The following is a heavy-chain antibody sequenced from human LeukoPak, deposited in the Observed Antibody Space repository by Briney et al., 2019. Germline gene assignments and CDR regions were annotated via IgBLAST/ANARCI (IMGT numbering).Heavy chain of an antibody. J-gene: IGHJ4*02. Sequence: PSETLSLTCTVSGGSISSSSYYWGWIRQPPGKGLEWIGSIYYSGSTYYNPSLKSRVTISVDTSKNQFSLKLSSVTAADTAVYYCARHGAARVITMVRGVISYWRQGTLVTVSS. CDR3: ARHGAARVITMVRGVISY. CDR1: GGSISSSSYY. D-gene: IGHD3-10*01. CDR2: IYYSGST. V-gene: IGHV4-39*01.